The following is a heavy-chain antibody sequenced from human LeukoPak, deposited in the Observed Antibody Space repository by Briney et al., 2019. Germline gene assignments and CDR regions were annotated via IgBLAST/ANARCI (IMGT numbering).Heavy chain of an antibody. V-gene: IGHV3-23*01. CDR1: GFTFSYYN. Sequence: PGGSLRLSCAASGFTFSYYNMNWVRQAPGKGLEWVSGISGSGAGTYYADSVKGRFTISRDNSKNALFLQMNSLRAEDTAVYFCAKLGTYWYFDLWGRGTLVTVSS. CDR2: ISGSGAGT. CDR3: AKLGTYWYFDL. J-gene: IGHJ2*01. D-gene: IGHD7-27*01.